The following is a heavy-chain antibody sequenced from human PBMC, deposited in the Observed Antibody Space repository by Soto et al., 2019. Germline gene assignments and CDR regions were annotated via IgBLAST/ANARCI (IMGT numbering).Heavy chain of an antibody. D-gene: IGHD3-10*01. CDR1: GFTFSSYA. Sequence: EVQLLESGGGLVQPGGSLRLSCAASGFTFSSYAMSWVCQAPGKGLEWVSIISTSGYSTFYADSVKGRFTISRDNSKNTLYLQVNSLTAEDTAVYYCAKHFVNGEVDYWGQGTLVTVSS. CDR2: ISTSGYST. CDR3: AKHFVNGEVDY. J-gene: IGHJ4*02. V-gene: IGHV3-23*01.